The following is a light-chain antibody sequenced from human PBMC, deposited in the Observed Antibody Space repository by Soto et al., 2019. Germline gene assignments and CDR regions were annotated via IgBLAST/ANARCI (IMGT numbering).Light chain of an antibody. J-gene: IGKJ2*01. Sequence: EIVLTQSPGTLSLSPGDTATLSCRASQSVRSNFLAWYQHKPGQAPRLLIHDAYSRATAIPDRFSGSGSDRDFTPTISRLEPEDFAVYYCQHYAGSPRTVGQGTKVDIK. V-gene: IGKV3-20*01. CDR3: QHYAGSPRT. CDR2: DAY. CDR1: QSVRSNF.